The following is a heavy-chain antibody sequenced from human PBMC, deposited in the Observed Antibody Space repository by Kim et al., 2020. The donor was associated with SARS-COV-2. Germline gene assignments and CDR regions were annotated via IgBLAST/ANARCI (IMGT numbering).Heavy chain of an antibody. CDR3: ARDWGSSSYNWFDP. J-gene: IGHJ5*02. Sequence: AQKFQSRVTMTRDTSTSTVYMELSSLRSEDTAVYYCARDWGSSSYNWFDPWGQGTLVTVSS. V-gene: IGHV1-46*01. D-gene: IGHD3-16*01.